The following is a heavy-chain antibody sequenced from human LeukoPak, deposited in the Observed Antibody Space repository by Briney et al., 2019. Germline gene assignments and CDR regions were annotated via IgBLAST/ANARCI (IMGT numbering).Heavy chain of an antibody. CDR1: GFTFSSYW. Sequence: GGSLRLSCAASGFTFSSYWMSWVRQAPGKGLEWVANIKQDGSEKYYVDSVKGRFTISRDNAKNSLYLQMNSLRAEDTAVYYCASTRYCSSTNCYTFDYWGQGTVVTVSS. D-gene: IGHD2-2*02. CDR2: IKQDGSEK. J-gene: IGHJ4*02. V-gene: IGHV3-7*01. CDR3: ASTRYCSSTNCYTFDY.